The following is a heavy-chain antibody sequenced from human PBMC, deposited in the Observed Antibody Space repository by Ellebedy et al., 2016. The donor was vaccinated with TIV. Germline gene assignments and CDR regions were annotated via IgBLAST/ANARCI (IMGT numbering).Heavy chain of an antibody. CDR2: ISGSGGGT. V-gene: IGHV3-23*01. D-gene: IGHD1-26*01. CDR3: ARDISGSYYADY. J-gene: IGHJ4*02. Sequence: GESLKISCAASGFTFSTYAMSWVRQAPGRGLAWVSTISGSGGGTYYTDSVKGRFTISRDNSKNTLDLQMNSLRAEDTAVYYCARDISGSYYADYWGQGTLVTVSS. CDR1: GFTFSTYA.